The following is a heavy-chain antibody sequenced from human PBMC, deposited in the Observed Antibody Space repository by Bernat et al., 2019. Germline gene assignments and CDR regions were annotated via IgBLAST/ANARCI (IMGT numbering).Heavy chain of an antibody. CDR1: GFTVSSNF. D-gene: IGHD3-22*01. CDR2: IYSDGNT. CDR3: ARDLGSTTMIVVVTYFDL. Sequence: EVQLVESGGGLVQPGGSLRLACSASGFTVSSNFITWIRQAPGKGLEWVSVIYSDGNTYYADSVKGRFTISRDNSKNTLYLQMNSLRAEDTAVYYCARDLGSTTMIVVVTYFDLWGRGTLVTVSS. J-gene: IGHJ2*01. V-gene: IGHV3-66*02.